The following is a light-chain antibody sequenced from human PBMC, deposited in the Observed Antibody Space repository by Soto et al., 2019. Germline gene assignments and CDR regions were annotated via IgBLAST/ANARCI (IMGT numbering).Light chain of an antibody. CDR2: EGN. Sequence: QSALTQPPSASGSPGQSVTISRTGTNIDVNYNYVSWFQQHPGKAPKLILYEGNKRPSGVPDRFSGSKSGNTASLTVSGLQAEDETDYYCSSYAGSDIWLFGGGTKLTVL. V-gene: IGLV2-8*01. CDR1: NIDVNYNY. CDR3: SSYAGSDIWL. J-gene: IGLJ3*02.